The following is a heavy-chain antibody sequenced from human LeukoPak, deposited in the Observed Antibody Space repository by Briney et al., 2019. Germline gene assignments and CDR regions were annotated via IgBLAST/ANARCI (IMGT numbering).Heavy chain of an antibody. CDR1: GFTFSSYG. V-gene: IGHV3-33*01. CDR2: IWYDGSNK. CDR3: ARGITMVRGVIITFGMDV. Sequence: PGGSVRLSCAASGFTFSSYGMHWVRQAPGKGLEWVAVIWYDGSNKYYADSVKGRFTISRDNSKNTLYLQMNSLRVEDTAVYYCARGITMVRGVIITFGMDVWGQGTTVTVSS. D-gene: IGHD3-10*01. J-gene: IGHJ6*02.